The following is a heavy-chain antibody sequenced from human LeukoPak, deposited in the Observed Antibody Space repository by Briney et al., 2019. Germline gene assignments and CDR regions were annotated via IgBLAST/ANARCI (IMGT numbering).Heavy chain of an antibody. V-gene: IGHV3-66*01. D-gene: IGHD6-25*01. CDR1: GFTVSSNY. CDR2: IYSDGST. Sequence: GGSVRLSCAASGFTVSSNYMIWVRQAPGKGLEWVSVIYSDGSTYYAGSVKGRFTISRDTSKNTLYLQMNSLRAEDTAVYYCATPEGSSGGAFDIWGQGTMVTVSS. CDR3: ATPEGSSGGAFDI. J-gene: IGHJ3*02.